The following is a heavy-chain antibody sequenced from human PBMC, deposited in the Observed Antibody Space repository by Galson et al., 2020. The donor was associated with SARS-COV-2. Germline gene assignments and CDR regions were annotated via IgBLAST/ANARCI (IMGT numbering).Heavy chain of an antibody. V-gene: IGHV4-4*02. CDR2: IYHSGGT. J-gene: IGHJ4*02. Sequence: SETLSLTCAVSGDSISSSNWWSWVRQPPGKGLEWIGEIYHSGGTNYNPSLKSRVTISMDKAKNQFYLNLSSVTAADTAVYYCARAASRGPYFDYWGQGTLVTVSS. CDR1: GDSISSSNW. D-gene: IGHD3-10*01. CDR3: ARAASRGPYFDY.